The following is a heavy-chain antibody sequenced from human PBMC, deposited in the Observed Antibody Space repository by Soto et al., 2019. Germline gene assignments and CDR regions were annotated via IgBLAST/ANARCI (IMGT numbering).Heavy chain of an antibody. CDR3: ARRPDYSKMGRGAFDI. Sequence: PSETLSLTCSVSGGSINSYYWSWIRQPPGEGLEWVGYIYYSGSSNYNPSLKSRVTISIDTSKNRFSLKLSSVTAADTAVYYCARRPDYSKMGRGAFDIWGQGTMVTVSS. CDR2: IYYSGSS. CDR1: GGSINSYY. J-gene: IGHJ3*02. D-gene: IGHD4-4*01. V-gene: IGHV4-59*01.